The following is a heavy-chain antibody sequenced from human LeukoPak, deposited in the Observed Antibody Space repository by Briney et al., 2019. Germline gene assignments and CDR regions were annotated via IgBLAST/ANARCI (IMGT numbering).Heavy chain of an antibody. D-gene: IGHD4-17*01. CDR1: GGSISSNF. CDR3: ARCRDEFGDYGFDF. CDR2: IYSSGST. V-gene: IGHV4-59*01. Sequence: PSETLSLTCSVSGGSISSNFWRWIRQPPGKGLEWMGYIYSSGSTKYNPSLKSRVTISVDTSKNQFSLKLSSVTAADTAVYYCARCRDEFGDYGFDFWGQGNLVTVSS. J-gene: IGHJ4*02.